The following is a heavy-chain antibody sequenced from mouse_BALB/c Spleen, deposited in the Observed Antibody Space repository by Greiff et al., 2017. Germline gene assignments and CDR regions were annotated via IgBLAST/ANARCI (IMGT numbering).Heavy chain of an antibody. V-gene: IGHV14-1*02. CDR2: IDPANGNT. CDR3: AGTMITTGGAMEY. D-gene: IGHD2-4*01. J-gene: IGHJ4*01. CDR1: GFNIKDYY. Sequence: EVQLQQSGAELVRPGALVKLSCKASGFNIKDYYMHWVKQRPEQGLEWIGRIDPANGNTKYDPKFQGKATITADTSSNTAYLQLSSLTSEDTAVYYCAGTMITTGGAMEYWGQGTSVTVSS.